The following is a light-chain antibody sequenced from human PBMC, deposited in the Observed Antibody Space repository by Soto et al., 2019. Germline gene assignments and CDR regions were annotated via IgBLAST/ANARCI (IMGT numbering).Light chain of an antibody. CDR1: QSVLYSSNNKNY. J-gene: IGKJ1*01. CDR3: QQYYSTRT. CDR2: WAS. V-gene: IGKV4-1*01. Sequence: DIVMTQSPDSLAVSLGESATINCKSSQSVLYSSNNKNYLAWYQQKPGQPPKLLIYWASTRESGVPDRFSGSGSGTDFTLTISSLQGEDVAVYYYQQYYSTRTFGQGTKVEIK.